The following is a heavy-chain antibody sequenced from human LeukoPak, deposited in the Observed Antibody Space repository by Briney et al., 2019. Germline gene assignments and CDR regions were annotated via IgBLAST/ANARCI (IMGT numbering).Heavy chain of an antibody. CDR1: GYTFTGFY. D-gene: IGHD3-22*01. CDR3: ARAAGSGYYSALDY. Sequence: GASVKVSCKASGYTFTGFYFHWVRQAPGQGLEWMGWIYPNSGGTIFAQKFQGRVTMTRDTSITTAYMELSRLRSDDTAVYYCARAAGSGYYSALDYWGQGTLVTVSS. V-gene: IGHV1-2*02. CDR2: IYPNSGGT. J-gene: IGHJ4*02.